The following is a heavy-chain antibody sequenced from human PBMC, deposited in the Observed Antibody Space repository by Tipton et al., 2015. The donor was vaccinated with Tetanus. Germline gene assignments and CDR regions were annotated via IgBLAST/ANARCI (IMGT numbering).Heavy chain of an antibody. CDR1: GGSLRSGDHY. Sequence: TLSLTCTVSGGSLRSGDHYWSWIRQPPGKGLEWLAYISSGGSTNSNYSLKSRVTISVDTSKNQFSLKLSTVTAADTAVYYCARGTGDYWGQGTLVTVSS. J-gene: IGHJ4*02. CDR3: ARGTGDY. V-gene: IGHV4-61*08. D-gene: IGHD1-14*01. CDR2: ISSGGST.